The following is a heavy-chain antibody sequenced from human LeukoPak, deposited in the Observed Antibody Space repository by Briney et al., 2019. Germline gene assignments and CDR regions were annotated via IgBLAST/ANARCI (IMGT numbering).Heavy chain of an antibody. CDR2: IYHSGST. CDR1: GASINSSNW. D-gene: IGHD3-22*01. Sequence: SGTLSLTCAVSGASINSSNWWSWVRQSPGKGLEWIGEIYHSGSTNYNPSLRSRVIISVDKPKNQFSLKVTSVTAADTAMYYCARDQRYYDSSGYPEDGFDVWGQGTMVTVSS. J-gene: IGHJ3*01. V-gene: IGHV4-4*02. CDR3: ARDQRYYDSSGYPEDGFDV.